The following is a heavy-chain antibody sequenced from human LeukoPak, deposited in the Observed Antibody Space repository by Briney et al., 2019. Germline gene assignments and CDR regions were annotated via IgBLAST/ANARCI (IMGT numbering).Heavy chain of an antibody. CDR3: ARRALGPIGAFDH. CDR1: GFTFRDHY. Sequence: GGSLRLSCVVSGFTFRDHYMAWIRQASGQGLEWIAYIGTRGRPLKFADSVKGRISASRDDGVNSLFLQMEGLTVEDTAIYYCARRALGPIGAFDHWGQGALVTVSS. CDR2: IGTRGRPL. J-gene: IGHJ4*02. V-gene: IGHV3-11*01. D-gene: IGHD3-10*01.